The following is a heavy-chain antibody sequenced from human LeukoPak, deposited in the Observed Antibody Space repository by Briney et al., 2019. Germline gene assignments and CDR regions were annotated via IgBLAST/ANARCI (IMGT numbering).Heavy chain of an antibody. D-gene: IGHD2-2*01. CDR3: ARSQGGYCSSTSCYADYFDY. V-gene: IGHV3-30*03. J-gene: IGHJ4*02. Sequence: GGSLRLSCAASGFTFSSYGMHWVRQAPGKGLEWVAVISYDGSNKYYADSVKGRFAISRDSSKNTLYLQMNSLRADDTAVYYCARSQGGYCSSTSCYADYFDYWGQGTRVTVSS. CDR2: ISYDGSNK. CDR1: GFTFSSYG.